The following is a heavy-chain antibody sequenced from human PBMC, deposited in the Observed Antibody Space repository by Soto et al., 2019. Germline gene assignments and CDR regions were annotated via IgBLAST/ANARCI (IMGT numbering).Heavy chain of an antibody. CDR2: ISDRGDI. CDR3: ARGRHWFGP. J-gene: IGHJ5*02. Sequence: SETLSLTCTVSGISITSSYWNWFRQSPGKGLEWIGQISDRGDINYTPPLESRVAISTDTSKNQVSLTLTAVDAADTAVYFCARGRHWFGPWGQGTLVTVSS. V-gene: IGHV4-59*08. CDR1: GISITSSY.